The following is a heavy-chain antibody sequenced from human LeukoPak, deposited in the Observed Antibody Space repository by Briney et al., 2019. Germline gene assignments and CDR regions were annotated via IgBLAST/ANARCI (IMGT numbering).Heavy chain of an antibody. Sequence: PSETLSLSCTVSGGSISSYYWIWIRQPAAKGLEWIGRIYTSGSTNYNPSLKSRVTMSVDTSKNQFSLKLSSVTAADTAVYYCARAKGGYYYDSSGYLDIWGQGTMVTVSS. D-gene: IGHD3-22*01. J-gene: IGHJ3*02. CDR2: IYTSGST. V-gene: IGHV4-4*07. CDR1: GGSISSYY. CDR3: ARAKGGYYYDSSGYLDI.